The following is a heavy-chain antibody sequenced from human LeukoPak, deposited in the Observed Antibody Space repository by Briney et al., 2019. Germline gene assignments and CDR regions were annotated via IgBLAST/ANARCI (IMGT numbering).Heavy chain of an antibody. CDR2: IYHSGST. J-gene: IGHJ4*02. CDR3: AKYYYDSSGYYYFPGGFDY. V-gene: IGHV4-38-2*02. Sequence: TSETLSLTCTVSGYSISSGYYWGWIRQPPGKGLEWIGSIYHSGSTYYNPSLKSRVTISVDTSKNQFSLKLGSVTAADTAVYYCAKYYYDSSGYYYFPGGFDYWGQGTLVTVSS. D-gene: IGHD3-22*01. CDR1: GYSISSGYY.